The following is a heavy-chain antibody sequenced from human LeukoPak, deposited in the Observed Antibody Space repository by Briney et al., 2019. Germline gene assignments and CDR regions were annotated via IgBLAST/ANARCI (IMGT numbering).Heavy chain of an antibody. J-gene: IGHJ3*02. D-gene: IGHD6-13*01. Sequence: PGGSLRLSCAASGFTFSSYAMSWVRQAPGKGLEWVSAISGSGGSTYYADSVKGRFTISRDNSKNTLYLQMNSLRAEDTAVYYCAIGSSGIAAAGHYDAFDIWGQGTMVTVSS. V-gene: IGHV3-23*01. CDR2: ISGSGGST. CDR3: AIGSSGIAAAGHYDAFDI. CDR1: GFTFSSYA.